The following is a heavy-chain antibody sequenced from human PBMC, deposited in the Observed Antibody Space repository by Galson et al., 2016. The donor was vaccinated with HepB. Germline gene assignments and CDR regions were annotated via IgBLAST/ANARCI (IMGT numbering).Heavy chain of an antibody. CDR1: VGSVSGRY. CDR2: IYYSGYT. Sequence: SETLSLTCTVSVGSVSGRYWSWIRQPLGKGLEWIGFIYYSGYTNSSPSLKSRVTISVDPSNNQFSLKLTSGTAADTAVYFCARHYDLVPMGRSFDSWGQGALITVSS. CDR3: ARHYDLVPMGRSFDS. D-gene: IGHD3/OR15-3a*01. J-gene: IGHJ5*01. V-gene: IGHV4-59*08.